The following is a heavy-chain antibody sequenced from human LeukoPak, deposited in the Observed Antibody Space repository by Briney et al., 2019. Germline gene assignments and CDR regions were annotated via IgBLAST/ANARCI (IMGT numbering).Heavy chain of an antibody. CDR1: TDSTNTYY. CDR2: IYYSGST. CDR3: ARRIYGSGRPYYYYYMDV. Sequence: SETLSLTCSVSTDSTNTYYWSWIRQPPGKGLEWIGYIYYSGSTNYNPSLKSRVTISVDTSKNQFSLKLSSVTAADTAVYYCARRIYGSGRPYYYYYMDVWGKGTTVTVSS. J-gene: IGHJ6*03. V-gene: IGHV4-59*08. D-gene: IGHD3-10*01.